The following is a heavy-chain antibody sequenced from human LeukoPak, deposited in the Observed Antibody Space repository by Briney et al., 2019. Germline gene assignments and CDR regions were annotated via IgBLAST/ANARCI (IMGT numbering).Heavy chain of an antibody. CDR1: GFTFSSYW. CDR3: AKGPTPLSSRGWIDP. CDR2: IKQDGSEK. Sequence: GSLRLSCAASGFTFSSYWMSWVRQAPGKGLEWVANIKQDGSEKYYVDSVKGRFTISRDNAKNSLYLQMNSLRPEDTAVYYCAKGPTPLSSRGWIDPWGQGTLVTVSS. J-gene: IGHJ5*02. D-gene: IGHD6-13*01. V-gene: IGHV3-7*01.